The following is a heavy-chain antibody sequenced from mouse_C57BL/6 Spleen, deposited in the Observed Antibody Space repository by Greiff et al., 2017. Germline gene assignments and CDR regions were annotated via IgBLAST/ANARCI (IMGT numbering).Heavy chain of an antibody. CDR3: ARQGDYGAWYFDV. V-gene: IGHV5-15*01. Sequence: EVNVVESGGGLVQPGGSLKLSCAASGFTFSDYGMAWVRQAPRKGPAWVAFISNLAYSIYYAATVTGRFTISRENAKNTLYLEMSSLRSEETAMDYCARQGDYGAWYFDVWGTGTTVTVSS. CDR2: ISNLAYSI. D-gene: IGHD2-4*01. CDR1: GFTFSDYG. J-gene: IGHJ1*03.